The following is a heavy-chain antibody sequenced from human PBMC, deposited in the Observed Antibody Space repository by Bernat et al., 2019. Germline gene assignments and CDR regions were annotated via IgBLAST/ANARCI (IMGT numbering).Heavy chain of an antibody. CDR2: INHSGST. V-gene: IGHV4-34*01. D-gene: IGHD3-3*01. CDR3: ARGGIYYDFWSGYYRGSIWFDP. J-gene: IGHJ5*02. Sequence: QVQLQQWGAGLLKPSETLSLTCAVYGGSFSGYYWSWIRQPPGKGLEWIGEINHSGSTNYNPSLKSRVTISVDTSKNQFSLKLSSVTAADTAVYYCARGGIYYDFWSGYYRGSIWFDPWGQGTLVTVSS. CDR1: GGSFSGYY.